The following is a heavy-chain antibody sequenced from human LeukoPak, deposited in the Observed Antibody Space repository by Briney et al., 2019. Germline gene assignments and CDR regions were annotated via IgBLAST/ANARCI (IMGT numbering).Heavy chain of an antibody. CDR3: ARQRGLVTAPSWWYFDL. D-gene: IGHD2-21*02. CDR1: GFTFSSYA. Sequence: GGSLRLSCAASGFTFSSYAMHWVRQAPGKGLEWVAVISYDGSNKYYADSVKGRFTISRDNSKNTLYLQMNRLRAEDTAVYYCARQRGLVTAPSWWYFDLWGRGTLVTVSS. V-gene: IGHV3-30-3*01. CDR2: ISYDGSNK. J-gene: IGHJ2*01.